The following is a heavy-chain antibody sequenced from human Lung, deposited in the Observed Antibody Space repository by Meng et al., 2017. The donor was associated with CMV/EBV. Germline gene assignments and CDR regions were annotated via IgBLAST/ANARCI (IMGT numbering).Heavy chain of an antibody. V-gene: IGHV1-69*05. J-gene: IGHJ6*02. D-gene: IGHD2-2*01. CDR3: ARLDSVVVPAASVVGGYYYYGMDV. Sequence: SVXVSXKASSGIFCSYAISWVRQAPGQGLEWMGGIIPIFGTANYAQKFQGRVPIITDKSTSTAYMELSSLRSEDTAVYYCARLDSVVVPAASVVGGYYYYGMDVWXQGTTVTVSS. CDR1: SGIFCSYA. CDR2: IIPIFGTA.